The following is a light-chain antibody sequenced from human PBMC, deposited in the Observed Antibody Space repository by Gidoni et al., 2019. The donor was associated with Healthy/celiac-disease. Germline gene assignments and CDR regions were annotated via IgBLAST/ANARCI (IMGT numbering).Light chain of an antibody. CDR2: LGS. CDR1: HSLLHSNGYNY. J-gene: IGKJ4*01. CDR3: MQALQTPYT. V-gene: IGKV2-28*01. Sequence: DIVITPSPLSLPVTPGEPASISCRSSHSLLHSNGYNYLDWYLQKPGQSPQLLVYLGSNRASGVPDRFSGSGSGTDFTLKISRVEAEDVGVYDCMQALQTPYTFGGGTKVEIK.